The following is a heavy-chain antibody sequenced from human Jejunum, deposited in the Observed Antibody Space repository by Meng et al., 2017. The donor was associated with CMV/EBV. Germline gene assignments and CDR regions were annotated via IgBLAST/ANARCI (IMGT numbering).Heavy chain of an antibody. V-gene: IGHV3-7*01. CDR2: MKEDGSEI. D-gene: IGHD3-10*01. J-gene: IGHJ3*01. Sequence: GFTFGSYWMAWVRQAPGKGLEWVASMKEDGSEIHYLDSVKGRFTISRDNAKNSLYLQMNTLRVEDTALYYCARGEYELLFGAFDVWGQGTMGTVSS. CDR3: ARGEYELLFGAFDV. CDR1: GFTFGSYW.